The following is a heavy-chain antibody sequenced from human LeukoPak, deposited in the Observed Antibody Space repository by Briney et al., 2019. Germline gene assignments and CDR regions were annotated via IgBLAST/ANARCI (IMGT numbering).Heavy chain of an antibody. Sequence: PSETLSLTCTVSGGSISSSSYYWGWIRQPPGKGLEWIGSIYYSGSTYYNPSLKSRVTISVDTSKNQFSLKLSSVTAADTAVYYCAVGRDGYNSPHISDAFDIWGQGTMVTVSS. CDR3: AVGRDGYNSPHISDAFDI. J-gene: IGHJ3*02. D-gene: IGHD5-24*01. V-gene: IGHV4-39*07. CDR2: IYYSGST. CDR1: GGSISSSSYY.